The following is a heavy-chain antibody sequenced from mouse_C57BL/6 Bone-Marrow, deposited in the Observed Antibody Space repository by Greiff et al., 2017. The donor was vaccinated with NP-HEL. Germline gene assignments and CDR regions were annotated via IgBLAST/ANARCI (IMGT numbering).Heavy chain of an antibody. CDR1: GYSITSGYY. V-gene: IGHV3-6*02. CDR3: ARRRNFQFAY. J-gene: IGHJ3*01. CDR2: ISYDGSN. Sequence: ESGPGLVKPSQSLSLTCSVTGYSITSGYYWNWIRQFPGNKLEWMGYISYDGSNNYNPSLKNRISITRDTSKNQFFLKLNSVTTEDTATYYCARRRNFQFAYWGQGTLVTVSA.